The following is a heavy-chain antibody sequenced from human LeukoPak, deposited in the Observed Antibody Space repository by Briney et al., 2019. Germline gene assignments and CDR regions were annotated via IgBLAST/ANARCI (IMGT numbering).Heavy chain of an antibody. CDR2: ISYDGSNK. J-gene: IGHJ5*02. V-gene: IGHV3-30-3*02. CDR1: GFTFSSYA. CDR3: AKTRRAAVNWFDP. Sequence: GGSLRLSCAASGFTFSSYAMHWVRQAPGKGLEWVAVISYDGSNKYYADSVKGRFTISRDNSKNTLYLQMNSLRAEDTAVYYCAKTRRAAVNWFDPWGQGTLVTVSS. D-gene: IGHD2-15*01.